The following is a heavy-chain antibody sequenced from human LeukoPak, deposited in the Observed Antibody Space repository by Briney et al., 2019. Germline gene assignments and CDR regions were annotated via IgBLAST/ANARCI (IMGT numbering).Heavy chain of an antibody. CDR2: IKQDGSEK. CDR3: ASQRDGASDY. J-gene: IGHJ4*02. CDR1: GFTLSNFW. Sequence: PGGSLRLSCAASGFTLSNFWMTWVRQAPGKGLEWVGSIKQDGSEKYYVDSVKGRFTFSRDSGKNSVYLQMSSLRADDTAVYYCASQRDGASDYWGQGTLVTVSS. V-gene: IGHV3-7*01. D-gene: IGHD1-26*01.